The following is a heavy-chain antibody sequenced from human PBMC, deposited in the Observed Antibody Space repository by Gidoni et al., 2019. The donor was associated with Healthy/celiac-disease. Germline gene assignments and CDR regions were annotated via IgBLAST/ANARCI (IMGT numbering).Heavy chain of an antibody. CDR2: IYYSGST. D-gene: IGHD6-19*01. Sequence: QLQLQESGPGLVKPSETLSLTCTASGGSISSSSYYWGWIRQPPGKGLEWIGSIYYSGSTYYNPSLKSRVTISVDTSKNQFSLKLSSVTAADTAVYYCASMRSSGWFDGAFDIWGQGTMVTVSS. J-gene: IGHJ3*02. V-gene: IGHV4-39*01. CDR1: GGSISSSSYY. CDR3: ASMRSSGWFDGAFDI.